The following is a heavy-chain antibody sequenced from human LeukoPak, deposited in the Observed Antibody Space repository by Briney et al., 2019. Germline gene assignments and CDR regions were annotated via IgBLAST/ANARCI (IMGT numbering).Heavy chain of an antibody. Sequence: PGGSLRLSCAASGFTFSTYWMTWVRQAPGKGPEWVANIKQDGSEKYYVDSVKGRFTISRDNAKNSLYLQMNSLRAEDTAMYYCARRIIADSYDAFDIWGQGTMVTVSS. CDR2: IKQDGSEK. CDR3: ARRIIADSYDAFDI. D-gene: IGHD6-13*01. V-gene: IGHV3-7*03. J-gene: IGHJ3*02. CDR1: GFTFSTYW.